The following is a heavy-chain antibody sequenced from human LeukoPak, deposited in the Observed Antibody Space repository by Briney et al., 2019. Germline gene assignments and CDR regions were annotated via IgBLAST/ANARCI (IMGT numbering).Heavy chain of an antibody. D-gene: IGHD6-13*01. Sequence: KTSETLSLTCTVSGGSISSYYWSWIRQPPGKGLEWIGYIYYSGSTNYNPSLKSRVTISVDTSKNQFSLKLSSVTAADTAVYYCARLSVAAAVNFDYWGQGTLVTVSS. CDR1: GGSISSYY. V-gene: IGHV4-59*01. J-gene: IGHJ4*02. CDR3: ARLSVAAAVNFDY. CDR2: IYYSGST.